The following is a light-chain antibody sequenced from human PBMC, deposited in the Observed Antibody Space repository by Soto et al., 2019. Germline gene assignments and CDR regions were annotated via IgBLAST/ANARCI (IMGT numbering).Light chain of an antibody. V-gene: IGLV2-14*03. Sequence: QSALTQPASVSGSPGQSITISCTGTSSDVGAYIFVSWYQQHRGKAPKLMIYDIINRPSGVSNRFSGSKSGNTASLTISGLQAEDEADYYCVSFTTSRSDVFGTGTKLTVL. CDR2: DII. CDR1: SSDVGAYIF. J-gene: IGLJ1*01. CDR3: VSFTTSRSDV.